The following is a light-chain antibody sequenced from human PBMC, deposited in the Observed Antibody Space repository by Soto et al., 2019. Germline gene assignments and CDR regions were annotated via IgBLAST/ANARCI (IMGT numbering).Light chain of an antibody. V-gene: IGKV1-39*01. J-gene: IGKJ1*01. Sequence: IQVNISRSALSGSVKERVTLTCRASQGISSYLAWYQQKPGKAPKLLIYAASTLQSGVPPRFSGSGSGRDFTLTISSLRPEDIATYFCQHSYSSPPWTFGQGTKVDIK. CDR3: QHSYSSPPWT. CDR2: AAS. CDR1: QGISSY.